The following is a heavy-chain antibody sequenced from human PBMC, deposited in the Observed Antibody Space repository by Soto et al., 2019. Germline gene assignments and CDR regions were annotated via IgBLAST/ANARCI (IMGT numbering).Heavy chain of an antibody. D-gene: IGHD3-10*01. CDR3: ARVSGIYYYGMDV. V-gene: IGHV4-34*01. J-gene: IGHJ6*02. CDR1: XGSFSGYY. CDR2: INHSGST. Sequence: LPETLSLTCAVYXGSFSGYYWSWIRQPPGKGLEWIGEINHSGSTNYNPSLKSRVTISVDTSKNQFSLKLSSVTAADTAVYYCARVSGIYYYGMDVWGQGTTVTVS.